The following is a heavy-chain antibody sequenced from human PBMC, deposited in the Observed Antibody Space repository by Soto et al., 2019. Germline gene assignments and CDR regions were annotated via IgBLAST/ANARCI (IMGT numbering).Heavy chain of an antibody. CDR3: ARCYCSVGSCYSCWHFDH. CDR1: GYTFTNYG. CDR2: ISAYNGNT. Sequence: QVQLVQSGSEVKKPVASVKVSCKASGYTFTNYGMSWVRQAPGQGLEWMGWISAYNGNTNHAQNFQGRVTMTTDTSTNTAYMVLRSLRSDDTAVYYCARCYCSVGSCYSCWHFDHWGRGALVTVSS. D-gene: IGHD2-15*01. J-gene: IGHJ2*01. V-gene: IGHV1-18*01.